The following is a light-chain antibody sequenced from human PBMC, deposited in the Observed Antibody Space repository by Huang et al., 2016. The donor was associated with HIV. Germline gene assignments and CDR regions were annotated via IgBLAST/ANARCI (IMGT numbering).Light chain of an antibody. CDR2: DTS. Sequence: ELVLTQFPATLSLSPGQRATLSGRASQSVSTYLAWYQQKPGQAPRLIIYDTSKRATGVPARFSGSGSGTDFTLTINRLEPEDFAVYYCQQHSNWPLLGQGTKLEI. CDR1: QSVSTY. J-gene: IGKJ2*01. V-gene: IGKV3-11*01. CDR3: QQHSNWPL.